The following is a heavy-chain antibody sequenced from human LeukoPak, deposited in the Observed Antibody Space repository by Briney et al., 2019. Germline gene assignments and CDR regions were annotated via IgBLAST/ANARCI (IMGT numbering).Heavy chain of an antibody. CDR3: ARMNYDFWSGGFDY. D-gene: IGHD3-3*01. Sequence: PGGSLRLSCAASGFTFSSYDMHWVRHATGKGLEWVSTIGTAGDTYYPGSVKGRFTISRENAKNSLYLQMNSLRAGDTAVYYCARMNYDFWSGGFDYWGQGTLVTVSS. J-gene: IGHJ4*02. CDR1: GFTFSSYD. V-gene: IGHV3-13*01. CDR2: IGTAGDT.